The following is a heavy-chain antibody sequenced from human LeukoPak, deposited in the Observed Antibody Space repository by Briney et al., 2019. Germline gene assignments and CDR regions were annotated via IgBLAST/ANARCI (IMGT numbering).Heavy chain of an antibody. Sequence: PSETLSLTCTVSGGSISSRSYYWGWIRQPPGKGLEWIGSIYYSGSTYYNPSLKSRVTISVDTSKNQFSLKLSSVTAADTAVYYCARREVRGVIIPLDPWGQGTLVTVSS. CDR1: GGSISSRSYY. D-gene: IGHD3-10*01. CDR3: ARREVRGVIIPLDP. J-gene: IGHJ5*02. CDR2: IYYSGST. V-gene: IGHV4-39*07.